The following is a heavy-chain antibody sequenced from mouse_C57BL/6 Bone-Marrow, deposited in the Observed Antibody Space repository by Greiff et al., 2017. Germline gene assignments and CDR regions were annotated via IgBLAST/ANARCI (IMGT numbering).Heavy chain of an antibody. CDR2: IIPYNGGT. V-gene: IGHV1-19*01. J-gene: IGHJ4*01. Sequence: EVQLQQSGPVLVKPGASVKMSCKATGYTFTDYYMNWVKQSHGKSLEWIGVIIPYNGGTSYNQKFKGKATLTADKSSSTAYMELTSLTSEDSAVYYCADSNLWAMDYWGQGTTVTVSS. CDR1: GYTFTDYY. CDR3: ADSNLWAMDY. D-gene: IGHD2-5*01.